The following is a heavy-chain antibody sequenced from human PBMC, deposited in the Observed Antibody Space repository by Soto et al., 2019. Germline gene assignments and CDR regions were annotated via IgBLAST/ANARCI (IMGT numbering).Heavy chain of an antibody. V-gene: IGHV1-69*01. D-gene: IGHD3-10*01. CDR3: ARVFWDYYGSGQGSFDY. CDR1: GGTLRDCG. J-gene: IGHJ4*02. Sequence: QLQLVQSGAELKKPGSTVTVSCKASGGTLRDCGINWMRQAPGQGLEWMGGIIPIFDTKDYAQKFQGRLTITADVTTNTSYMTLSSLRYEDTSVYYCARVFWDYYGSGQGSFDYLGQGSPVTVSS. CDR2: IIPIFDTK.